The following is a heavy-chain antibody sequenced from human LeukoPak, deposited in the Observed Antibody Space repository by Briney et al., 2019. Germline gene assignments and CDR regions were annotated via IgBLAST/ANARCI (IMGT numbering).Heavy chain of an antibody. Sequence: AASVKVSCKASGCTFTSYGISWVRRAPGQGLEWMGWISAYNGNTNYAQKLEGRVTMTTDTSTSTAYMELRSLRSDDTAVYYCAREIAAAGTYFDYWGQGTLVTVSS. CDR1: GCTFTSYG. J-gene: IGHJ4*02. CDR2: ISAYNGNT. V-gene: IGHV1-18*01. D-gene: IGHD6-13*01. CDR3: AREIAAAGTYFDY.